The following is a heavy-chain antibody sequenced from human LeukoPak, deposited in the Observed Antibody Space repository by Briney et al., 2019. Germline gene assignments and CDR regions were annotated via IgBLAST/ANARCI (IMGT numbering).Heavy chain of an antibody. D-gene: IGHD3-16*01. CDR3: ARDGAHKNHYYSYYYMDV. V-gene: IGHV4-34*01. CDR2: INHRGST. Sequence: GSLRLSCAASGFTFSNAWMSWIRQSPGKGLEWIGEINHRGSTNYNPSLKRRVTISVDTSKNQFSLKLSSVTAADTAVYYCARDGAHKNHYYSYYYMDVWGKGTTVTVSS. CDR1: GFTFSNAW. J-gene: IGHJ6*03.